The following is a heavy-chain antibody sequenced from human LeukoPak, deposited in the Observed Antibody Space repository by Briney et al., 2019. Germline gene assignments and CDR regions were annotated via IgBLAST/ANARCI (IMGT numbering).Heavy chain of an antibody. CDR3: AKGSIAARHFDY. CDR2: ISGSGGST. V-gene: IGHV3-23*01. Sequence: GGSLRLSCAASGFTFSSYSMNWVRQAPGKGLEWVSAISGSGGSTYYADSVEGRFTISRDNSKNTLYLQMNSLRAEDTAVYYCAKGSIAARHFDYWGQGTLVTVSS. D-gene: IGHD6-6*01. J-gene: IGHJ4*02. CDR1: GFTFSSYS.